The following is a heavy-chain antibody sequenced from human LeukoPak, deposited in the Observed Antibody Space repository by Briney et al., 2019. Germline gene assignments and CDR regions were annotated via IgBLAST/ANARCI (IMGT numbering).Heavy chain of an antibody. CDR1: GYTFTSYD. Sequence: ASVKVSCKASGYTFTSYDINWVRQATGQGPEWMGWMNPNSGNTGYAQKFQGRVTITRNTSISTAYMELSSLRSEDTAVYYCARKGRDYDFWSGRNYYYYYMDVWGKGTTVTVSS. D-gene: IGHD3-3*01. V-gene: IGHV1-8*03. CDR3: ARKGRDYDFWSGRNYYYYYMDV. CDR2: MNPNSGNT. J-gene: IGHJ6*03.